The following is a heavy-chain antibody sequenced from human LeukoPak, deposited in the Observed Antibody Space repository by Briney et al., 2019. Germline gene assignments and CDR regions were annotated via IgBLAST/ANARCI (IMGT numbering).Heavy chain of an antibody. CDR2: ISGSSSYI. V-gene: IGHV3-21*01. J-gene: IGHJ5*02. Sequence: PGGSLRLSCAASGFTFSSYSMNWVRQAPGKGLEWVSSISGSSSYIYCADSVKGRFTISRDNAKNSLYLQMNSLRAEDTAVYYCARVRGHYYGSGSYSPWGQGTLVTVSS. D-gene: IGHD3-10*01. CDR3: ARVRGHYYGSGSYSP. CDR1: GFTFSSYS.